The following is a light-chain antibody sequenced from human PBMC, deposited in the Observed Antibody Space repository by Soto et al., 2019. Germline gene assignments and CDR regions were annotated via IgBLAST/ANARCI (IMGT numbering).Light chain of an antibody. CDR1: QGISND. J-gene: IGKJ4*01. Sequence: AIQMTQSPSSLSASVGDRVTIICRASQGISNDLGWYQQKPGKAPKLLIYAASSLQSGVPSRFSGSGSGTDFTLTISSLQPADFATYYCLQADNYPLAFGGGNKVEIK. CDR2: AAS. CDR3: LQADNYPLA. V-gene: IGKV1-6*01.